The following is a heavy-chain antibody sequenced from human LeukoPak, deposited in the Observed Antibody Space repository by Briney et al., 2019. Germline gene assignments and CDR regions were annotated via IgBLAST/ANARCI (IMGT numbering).Heavy chain of an antibody. V-gene: IGHV5-51*01. J-gene: IGHJ5*02. CDR2: IYPGDSDT. CDR3: ARAASYSSLRYNWFDP. D-gene: IGHD1-26*01. CDR1: GYNFTNYW. Sequence: GESLKISCTGSGYNFTNYWIGWVRQMPGKGLEWMGIIYPGDSDTRYSPSFQGQVTISADKSISTAYLQWSSLKASDSAMYYCARAASYSSLRYNWFDPWGQGTLVTVSS.